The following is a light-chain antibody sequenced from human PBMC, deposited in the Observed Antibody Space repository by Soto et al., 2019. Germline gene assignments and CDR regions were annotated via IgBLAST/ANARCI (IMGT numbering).Light chain of an antibody. CDR3: QTYNRAPRT. V-gene: IGKV1-27*01. CDR2: AAS. J-gene: IGKJ1*01. Sequence: IQMTQSPSSLSASAGDRVTITCRASQDITNYLAWYQQKPGKVPKLLIYAASTWQSGVPSRFRCSGSGTDFTLTISSLQPEDVATYYCQTYNRAPRTFGQGTKLEIK. CDR1: QDITNY.